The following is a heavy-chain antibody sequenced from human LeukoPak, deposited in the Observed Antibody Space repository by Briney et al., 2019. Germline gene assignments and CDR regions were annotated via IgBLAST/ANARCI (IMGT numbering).Heavy chain of an antibody. CDR2: IYYSGST. V-gene: IGHV4-39*07. J-gene: IGHJ4*02. D-gene: IGHD6-6*01. CDR3: ARSSIAPNRYHFDY. Sequence: SETLSLTCTVSGGSISSSSYYWGWIRQPPGKGLEWIGTIYYSGSTYYNPSLKSRVTISVDTSKNQFSLKLSSVTAADTAVYYCARSSIAPNRYHFDYWGQGTLVTVSS. CDR1: GGSISSSSYY.